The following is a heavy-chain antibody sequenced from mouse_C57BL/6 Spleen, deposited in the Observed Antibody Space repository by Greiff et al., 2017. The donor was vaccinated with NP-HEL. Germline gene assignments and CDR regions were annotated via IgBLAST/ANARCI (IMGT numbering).Heavy chain of an antibody. D-gene: IGHD1-1*01. V-gene: IGHV2-5*01. CDR2: IWRGGST. CDR1: GFSLTSYG. Sequence: VMLVESGPGLVQPSQSLSITCTVSGFSLTSYGVHWVRQSPGKGLEWLGVIWRGGSTDYNAAFMSRLSITKDNSKSQVFFKMNSLQADDTAIYYCAKLYYGSSPYYAMDYWGQGTSVTVSS. J-gene: IGHJ4*01. CDR3: AKLYYGSSPYYAMDY.